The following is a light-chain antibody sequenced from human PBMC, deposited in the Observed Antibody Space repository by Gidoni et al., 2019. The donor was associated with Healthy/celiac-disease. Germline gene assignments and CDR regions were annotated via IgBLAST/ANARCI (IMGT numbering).Light chain of an antibody. Sequence: DIVMTQSPDSLAVSLGERATINCKSSQSVLYSSNNKNYLAWYQQKPGQPPKLLIYWASNRESGVPDRCRGSGAGTDFTLTISSLHADDVAVYYCQQYCSTPRTFXQXTKVEIK. CDR2: WAS. CDR1: QSVLYSSNNKNY. V-gene: IGKV4-1*01. CDR3: QQYCSTPRT. J-gene: IGKJ1*01.